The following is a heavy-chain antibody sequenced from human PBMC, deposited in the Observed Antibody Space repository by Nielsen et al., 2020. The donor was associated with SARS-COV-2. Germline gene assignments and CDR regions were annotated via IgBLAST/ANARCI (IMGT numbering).Heavy chain of an antibody. CDR1: GFTFSSYA. CDR2: ISGSGGST. V-gene: IGHV3-23*01. CDR3: ARVTAYDFGMDV. Sequence: GESLKISCAASGFTFSSYAMSWVRQAPGKGLEWVSAISGSGGSTYYADSVKGRFTISRDNSKNSLYLQMNSLRAEDTAVYYCARVTAYDFGMDVWGQGTTVTVSS. D-gene: IGHD3-3*01. J-gene: IGHJ6*02.